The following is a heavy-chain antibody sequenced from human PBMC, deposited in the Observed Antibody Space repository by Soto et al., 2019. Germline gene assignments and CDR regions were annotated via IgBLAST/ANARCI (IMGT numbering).Heavy chain of an antibody. V-gene: IGHV2-5*02. CDR1: GFSLSTSGVG. CDR3: AHSNPVEQQLDNWFDP. J-gene: IGHJ5*02. CDR2: IFWDDDK. D-gene: IGHD6-13*01. Sequence: SGPTLVNPTQTLTLTCTFSGFSLSTSGVGGGWIRQPPGKDLEGLALIFWDDDKRYRPSLKSRLTLPRANAKNQVVLTMTNMDPVDTATYYCAHSNPVEQQLDNWFDPWGKGTLVTVSS.